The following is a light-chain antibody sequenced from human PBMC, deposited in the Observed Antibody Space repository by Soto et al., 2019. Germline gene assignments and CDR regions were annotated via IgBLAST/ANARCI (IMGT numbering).Light chain of an antibody. V-gene: IGKV1-33*01. CDR3: QRYEELPLT. J-gene: IGKJ4*01. CDR1: QSVVNY. Sequence: DVQLTQSPSTLSASVGDRVAISCQASQSVVNYLNWFQQRPGKAPQLLISDASHLEPGVPSRFSGQRSGTDFTLIISSLQPEDFATYYCQRYEELPLTFGGGTKVDIK. CDR2: DAS.